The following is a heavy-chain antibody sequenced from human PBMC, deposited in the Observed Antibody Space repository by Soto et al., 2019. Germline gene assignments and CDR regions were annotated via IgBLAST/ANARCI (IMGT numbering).Heavy chain of an antibody. CDR1: GGSFRTYY. Sequence: SETLSLTCAVYGGSFRTYYWSWIRQPPGKGLEWIGEIIHSGSTNYNPSLKSRVTISVDTSKNQFSLKLSSVTAADTAIYYCAKSGRQQLVPSNWFDLWGQGNLVT. V-gene: IGHV4-34*12. CDR3: AKSGRQQLVPSNWFDL. J-gene: IGHJ5*02. D-gene: IGHD6-13*01. CDR2: IIHSGST.